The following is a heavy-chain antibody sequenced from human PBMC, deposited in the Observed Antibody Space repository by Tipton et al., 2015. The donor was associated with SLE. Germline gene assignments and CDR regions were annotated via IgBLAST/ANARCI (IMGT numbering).Heavy chain of an antibody. V-gene: IGHV4-59*02. CDR3: ARTTYDYYFDY. CDR1: GAAVRSYY. J-gene: IGHJ4*02. CDR2: VYYTGST. Sequence: TLSLTCSVSGAAVRSYYWSWIRQPPGKGLEWIGYVYYTGSTTYNPSLRSRVTISGDTSRNQFSLNLSSVTAADTAMYYCARTTYDYYFDYWGQGALVTVSS. D-gene: IGHD2/OR15-2a*01.